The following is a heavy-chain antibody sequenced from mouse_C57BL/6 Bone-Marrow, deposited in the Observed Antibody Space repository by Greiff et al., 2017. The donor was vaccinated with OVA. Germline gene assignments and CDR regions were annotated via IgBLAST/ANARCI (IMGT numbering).Heavy chain of an antibody. CDR1: GFNIKNTY. J-gene: IGHJ3*01. CDR2: IDPANGNT. V-gene: IGHV14-3*01. Sequence: VQLKQSVAELVRPGASVKLSCTASGFNIKNTYMHWVKQRPEQGLEWIGRIDPANGNTKYAPKFQGKATITADSSSNTAYLQLSSLTSEDTAIYYCGRYYGSSYVVANWGQGSLVTVSA. CDR3: GRYYGSSYVVAN. D-gene: IGHD1-1*01.